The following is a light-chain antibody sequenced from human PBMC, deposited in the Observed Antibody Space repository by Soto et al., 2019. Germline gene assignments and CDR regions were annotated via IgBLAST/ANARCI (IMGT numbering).Light chain of an antibody. CDR2: SDN. V-gene: IGLV1-44*01. J-gene: IGLJ3*02. CDR1: SSNIGSNT. Sequence: QSVLTQPPSASGTPGQRVTISCSGSSSNIGSNTVNWYQQLPGTAPKLFIYSDNQRPSGVPDRVSGSKSATSASQAISGLQSDDEADYFCSVWDDSLNGPVFGGGTKLTVL. CDR3: SVWDDSLNGPV.